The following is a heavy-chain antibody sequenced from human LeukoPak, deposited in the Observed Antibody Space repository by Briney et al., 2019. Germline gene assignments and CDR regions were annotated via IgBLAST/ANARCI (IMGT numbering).Heavy chain of an antibody. CDR3: ARDRGRGFDL. CDR1: GFLFSKNW. J-gene: IGHJ5*02. Sequence: PGGSLRLSCAASGFLFSKNWMTWVRQAPGKGLEWVANIKDDGKDKYYVDSVKGRFTISKDNARSSLYLQMNSLRGDDTAIYYCARDRGRGFDLWGQGTLVTVSS. V-gene: IGHV3-7*01. CDR2: IKDDGKDK.